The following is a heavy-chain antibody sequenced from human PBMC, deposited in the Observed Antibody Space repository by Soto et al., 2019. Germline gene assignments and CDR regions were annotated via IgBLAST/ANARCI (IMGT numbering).Heavy chain of an antibody. CDR1: GFTFSSYS. CDR2: ISSSSSTI. V-gene: IGHV3-48*02. Sequence: EVQLVESGGGLVQPGGSLRLSCAASGFTFSSYSMNWVRQAPGKGLEWVSYISSSSSTIYYADSVKGRFTISRDNAKNSLYLQMNSLRDEDTAVYYCARDSPSISWWSGSYYYGMDVWGQGTTVTVSS. D-gene: IGHD3-3*01. J-gene: IGHJ6*02. CDR3: ARDSPSISWWSGSYYYGMDV.